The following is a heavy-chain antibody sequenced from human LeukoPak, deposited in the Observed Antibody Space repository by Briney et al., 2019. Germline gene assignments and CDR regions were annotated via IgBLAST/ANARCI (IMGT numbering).Heavy chain of an antibody. CDR1: GGSISSGNYW. CDR2: IYYSGST. V-gene: IGHV4-31*03. J-gene: IGHJ4*02. CDR3: AISDGYCSSTTCYNPFDY. D-gene: IGHD2-2*02. Sequence: SETLSLTCTVSGGSISSGNYWWSWIRQHPGKGLEWIGYIYYSGSTLYNPSLQSRASISVDTSKNQFSLRLNSVTAADTAVYYCAISDGYCSSTTCYNPFDYWGQGTLVTVSS.